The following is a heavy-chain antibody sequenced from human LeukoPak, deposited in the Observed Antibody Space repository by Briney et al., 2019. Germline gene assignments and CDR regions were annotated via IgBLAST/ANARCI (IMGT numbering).Heavy chain of an antibody. J-gene: IGHJ4*02. V-gene: IGHV4-59*12. CDR3: ARYSGSSGGFDY. Sequence: SETLSLTCSVSGYSISSSYYWSWIRQPPGKGLEWIGYIYYSGSTNYNPSLKSRVTISVDTSKNQFSLKLSSVTAADTAVYYCARYSGSSGGFDYWGQGTLVTVSS. CDR1: GYSISSSYY. CDR2: IYYSGST. D-gene: IGHD1-26*01.